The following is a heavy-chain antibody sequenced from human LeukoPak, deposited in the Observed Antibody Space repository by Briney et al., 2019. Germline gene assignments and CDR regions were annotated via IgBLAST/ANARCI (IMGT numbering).Heavy chain of an antibody. CDR3: ARSSWELLDY. V-gene: IGHV4-39*07. CDR1: GDSISTNTYY. J-gene: IGHJ4*02. CDR2: IYYSGTT. D-gene: IGHD1-26*01. Sequence: SETLSLTCSVSGDSISTNTYYWAWIRQPPGKGLEWIGSIYYSGTTYYNPSLKSLVTISVDTSKNQFSLKLSSMTAADTAVYYCARSSWELLDYWGQGTLVTVSS.